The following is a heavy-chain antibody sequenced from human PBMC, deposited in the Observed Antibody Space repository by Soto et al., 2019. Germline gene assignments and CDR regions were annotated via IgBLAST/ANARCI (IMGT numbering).Heavy chain of an antibody. J-gene: IGHJ6*02. D-gene: IGHD3-3*01. Sequence: GGSLRLSCAASGFTFSSYGMHWVRQAPGKGLEWVAVISYDGSNKYYADSVKGRFTISRDNSKNTLYLQMNSLRAEDTAVYYCAKSLPRSSSYDFWSGYFHGMDVWGQGTTVTVPS. CDR1: GFTFSSYG. CDR3: AKSLPRSSSYDFWSGYFHGMDV. V-gene: IGHV3-30*18. CDR2: ISYDGSNK.